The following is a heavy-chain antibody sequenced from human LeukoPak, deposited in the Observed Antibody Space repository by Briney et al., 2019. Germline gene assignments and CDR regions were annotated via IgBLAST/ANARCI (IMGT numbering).Heavy chain of an antibody. D-gene: IGHD2-21*01. Sequence: ASVKVSCKASGYTFTSYDINWVRQATGQGLEWMGWMSPNSGNTGYAQKLQGRVTITRNTSISTAYMELSSLRSEDTAVYYCARGKKISSRSLWYWGQGTLVTVSS. CDR2: MSPNSGNT. CDR1: GYTFTSYD. J-gene: IGHJ4*02. CDR3: ARGKKISSRSLWY. V-gene: IGHV1-8*01.